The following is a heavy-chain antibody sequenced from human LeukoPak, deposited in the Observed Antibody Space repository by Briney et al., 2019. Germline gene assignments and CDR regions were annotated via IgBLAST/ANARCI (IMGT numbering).Heavy chain of an antibody. CDR1: GGSINSYY. V-gene: IGHV4-59*01. CDR2: MYYSGSA. CDR3: ARGGAARLHFQN. J-gene: IGHJ1*01. D-gene: IGHD6-6*01. Sequence: SETLSLTCTVSGGSINSYYWSWIRQPPGKGLEWIAYMYYSGSANYNPSLMSRVTISVDTSKNQFSLSLNSVTAADTAVYYCARGGAARLHFQNWGQGTLVTASS.